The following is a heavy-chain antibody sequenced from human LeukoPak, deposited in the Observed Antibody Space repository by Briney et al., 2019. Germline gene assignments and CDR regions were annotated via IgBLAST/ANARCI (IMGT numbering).Heavy chain of an antibody. V-gene: IGHV4-39*01. Sequence: SETLSLTCGVSGGSINTNTFFWGWVRQPPGKGLEWIGNVFYSGSTMNNPSLKSRVTMSIDTSKSQFFLSLSSVTAADTAVYYCARHSAHSSTNDAFDIWGQGTMVTVSS. CDR1: GGSINTNTFF. J-gene: IGHJ3*02. D-gene: IGHD6-13*01. CDR2: VFYSGST. CDR3: ARHSAHSSTNDAFDI.